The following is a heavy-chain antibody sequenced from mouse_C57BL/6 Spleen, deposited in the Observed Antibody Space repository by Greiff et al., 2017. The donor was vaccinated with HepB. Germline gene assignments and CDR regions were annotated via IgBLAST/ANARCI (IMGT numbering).Heavy chain of an antibody. CDR3: ARSYYPTTNYAMDY. D-gene: IGHD2-10*01. CDR1: GYTFTDYN. Sequence: EVQLQQSGPELVKPGASVKIPCKASGYTFTDYNMDWVKQSHGKSLEWIGDINPNNGGTIYNQKFKGKATLTVDKSSSTAYMELRSLTSEDTAVYYCARSYYPTTNYAMDYWGQGTSVTVSS. CDR2: INPNNGGT. J-gene: IGHJ4*01. V-gene: IGHV1-18*01.